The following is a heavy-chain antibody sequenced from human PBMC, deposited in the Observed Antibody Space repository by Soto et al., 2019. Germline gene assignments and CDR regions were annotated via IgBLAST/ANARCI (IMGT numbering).Heavy chain of an antibody. D-gene: IGHD1-26*01. Sequence: PSETLSLTCTVSGGSISSGDYYWSWIRQPPGKGLEWIGYIYYSGSTYYNPSLKSRVTISVDTSKNQFSLKLSSVTAADTAVYYCARGTYSGSYSGVDYWGQGTLVTVS. V-gene: IGHV4-30-4*01. CDR2: IYYSGST. J-gene: IGHJ4*02. CDR3: ARGTYSGSYSGVDY. CDR1: GGSISSGDYY.